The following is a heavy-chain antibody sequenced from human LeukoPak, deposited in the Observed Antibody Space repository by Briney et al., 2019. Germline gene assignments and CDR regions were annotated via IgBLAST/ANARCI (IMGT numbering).Heavy chain of an antibody. V-gene: IGHV1-2*02. CDR1: GYTFTGDY. Sequence: ASVKVSCKASGYTFTGDYIHWVRQAPGQGLEWMGWINPNNGNTDYAQNFQGRVTMTRDTSISTAYMEVSSLRSDDTAMYYCTRPGHGNGYSFDAFDIWGQGTMVTVSS. CDR3: TRPGHGNGYSFDAFDI. J-gene: IGHJ3*02. CDR2: INPNNGNT. D-gene: IGHD5-24*01.